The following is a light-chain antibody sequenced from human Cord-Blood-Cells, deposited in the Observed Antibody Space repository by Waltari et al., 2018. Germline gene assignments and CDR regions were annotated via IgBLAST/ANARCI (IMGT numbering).Light chain of an antibody. CDR1: QGISSW. CDR3: QQANSFPIT. Sequence: DIQMTQSPSSVSASVGDRVTITCRASQGISSWLAWYQRKPGKAPKLLICAASSLQSGVPSRFSCSGAGKDVTLTISSLQPEDFATYYCQQANSFPITFGQGTRLEIK. V-gene: IGKV1-12*01. CDR2: AAS. J-gene: IGKJ5*01.